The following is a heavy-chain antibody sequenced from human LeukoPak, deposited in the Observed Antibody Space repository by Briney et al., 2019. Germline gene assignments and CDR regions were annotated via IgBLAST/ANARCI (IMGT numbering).Heavy chain of an antibody. CDR3: AKKTPGTYPFDY. V-gene: IGHV3-23*01. CDR1: GFTFSSSA. J-gene: IGHJ4*02. D-gene: IGHD6-13*01. CDR2: SGSAGDT. Sequence: PGGSLRLSCTACGFTFSSSAMNWVRPVPGKGLEWVSASGSAGDTYYADSVKGRFTISRDDSKNTLYLQMTSLRAEDTAVYYCAKKTPGTYPFDYWGQGTLVTVSP.